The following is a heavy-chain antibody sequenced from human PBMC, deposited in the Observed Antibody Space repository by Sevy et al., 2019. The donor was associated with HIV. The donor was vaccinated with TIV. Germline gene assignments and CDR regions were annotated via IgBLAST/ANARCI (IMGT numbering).Heavy chain of an antibody. CDR2: ISGSGGST. V-gene: IGHV3-23*01. CDR3: AKDDRIAVAGLIAFDI. CDR1: GFTFSSYA. D-gene: IGHD6-19*01. Sequence: GGSLRLSCAASGFTFSSYAMSWVRQAPGKGLEWVSAISGSGGSTYYADSVKGRFTMSRDNSKNTLYMQMNSLRAEDTAVYYCAKDDRIAVAGLIAFDIWGQGTMVTVSS. J-gene: IGHJ3*02.